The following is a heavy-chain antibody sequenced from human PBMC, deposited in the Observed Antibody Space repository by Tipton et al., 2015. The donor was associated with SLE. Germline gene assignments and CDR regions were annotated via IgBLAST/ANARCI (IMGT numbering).Heavy chain of an antibody. D-gene: IGHD2-21*01. V-gene: IGHV3-7*01. CDR3: ARVVAYCGGDCPFDY. J-gene: IGHJ4*02. Sequence: GSLRLSCAASGFTFSNYWMSWVRQAPGKGLEWVANIKQEGSEKYYVDSVKGRFTISRDNAKNSLYLQMNSLRAEDTAVYYCARVVAYCGGDCPFDYWGQGTLVIVSS. CDR2: IKQEGSEK. CDR1: GFTFSNYW.